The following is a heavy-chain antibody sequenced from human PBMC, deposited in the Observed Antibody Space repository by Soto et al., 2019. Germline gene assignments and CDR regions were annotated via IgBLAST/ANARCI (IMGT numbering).Heavy chain of an antibody. J-gene: IGHJ6*02. CDR1: GVSISSSSYY. V-gene: IGHV4-39*01. CDR2: IYYSGTT. Sequence: SETLSLPCTVSGVSISSSSYYWVWIRQPPGKGLEGVGSIYYSGTTYYTQSLKSRVTISVDTSKNQFSLKLSSVTAADTAGYYCARLDTGRGWGSYYYGTDVWGQGTTVT. CDR3: ARLDTGRGWGSYYYGTDV. D-gene: IGHD6-19*01.